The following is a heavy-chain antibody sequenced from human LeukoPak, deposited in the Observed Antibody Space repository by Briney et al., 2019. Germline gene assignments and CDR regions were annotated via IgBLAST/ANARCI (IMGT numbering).Heavy chain of an antibody. J-gene: IGHJ4*02. D-gene: IGHD3-22*01. CDR1: GYTFTSYD. Sequence: ASVKVSCKASGYTFTSYDINWVRQATGQGLEWMGWMNPNSGNTGYAQKFQGRVTMTRNTSISTAYMELSSLRSEDTAVYYCARDAWASYDDSSGYYPNYWGQGTLVSVSS. CDR3: ARDAWASYDDSSGYYPNY. V-gene: IGHV1-8*01. CDR2: MNPNSGNT.